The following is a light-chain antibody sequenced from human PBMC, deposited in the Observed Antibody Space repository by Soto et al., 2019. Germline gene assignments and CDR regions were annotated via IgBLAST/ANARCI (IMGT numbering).Light chain of an antibody. Sequence: DIQMTQSPSTLSASVGDRVTITCRASQSISSWLAWYQQKAGKAPKLLIYKASTLESGVPSRFSGSGSGTEFTLTISSLQPDDFATYYCQQYNTYLTFGQGTKVEV. V-gene: IGKV1-5*03. CDR1: QSISSW. J-gene: IGKJ1*01. CDR2: KAS. CDR3: QQYNTYLT.